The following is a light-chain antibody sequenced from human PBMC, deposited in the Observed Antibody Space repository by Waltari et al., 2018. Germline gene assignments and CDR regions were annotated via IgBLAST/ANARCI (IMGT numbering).Light chain of an antibody. Sequence: DVVMTQSPLSLPVTLGQPASISCRSSQSLVHSDGNTYWKWFHQRPGQSPRSLLYQVFKRESGVPDRFSGGGAGTYFPLKISRVEAEDVGVYCSMQGTCGLTFGGGTKVEIK. CDR1: QSLVHSDGNTY. CDR3: MQGTCGLT. J-gene: IGKJ4*01. V-gene: IGKV2-30*02. CDR2: QVF.